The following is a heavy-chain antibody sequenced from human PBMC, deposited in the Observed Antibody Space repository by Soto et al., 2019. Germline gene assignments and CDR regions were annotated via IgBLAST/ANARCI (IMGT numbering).Heavy chain of an antibody. J-gene: IGHJ4*02. CDR1: GYTLTELS. CDR2: FDPEDGET. D-gene: IGHD6-19*01. Sequence: GASVKVSCKVSGYTLTELSMHWVRQAPGKGLEWMGGFDPEDGETIYAQKFQGRVTMTEDTSTDTAYMELSSLRSEDTAVYYCATVSYSSGWYAPHFDYWGQGTLVTVSS. CDR3: ATVSYSSGWYAPHFDY. V-gene: IGHV1-24*01.